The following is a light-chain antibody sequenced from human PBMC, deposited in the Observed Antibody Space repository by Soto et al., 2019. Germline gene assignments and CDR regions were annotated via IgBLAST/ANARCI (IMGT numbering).Light chain of an antibody. CDR1: SSDVGGYNY. V-gene: IGLV2-14*01. CDR3: SSYTSSSRVV. Sequence: QSALTQPASVSGSPGQSITISCTGTSSDVGGYNYVSWYQQHPGKAPKLMIYDVSNRPSGVSNRFSGSKSGNTASLTISGLQAEDAADYYCSSYTSSSRVVFGGGTKLTVL. J-gene: IGLJ2*01. CDR2: DVS.